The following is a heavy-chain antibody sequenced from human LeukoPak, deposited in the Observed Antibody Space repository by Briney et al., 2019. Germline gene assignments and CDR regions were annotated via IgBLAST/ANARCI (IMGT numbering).Heavy chain of an antibody. CDR3: ARRPPTVGLDY. D-gene: IGHD4-17*01. CDR1: GFTFSDYG. CDR2: ISSTGGTT. Sequence: GGSLRLSCAASGFTFSDYGMSWVRQAPGKGLEWISSISSTGGTTYYADSVKGRFTISRDNQKTLYLEMNRLRPEDTAVYYCARRPPTVGLDYWGQGTLVTVSS. V-gene: IGHV3-23*01. J-gene: IGHJ4*02.